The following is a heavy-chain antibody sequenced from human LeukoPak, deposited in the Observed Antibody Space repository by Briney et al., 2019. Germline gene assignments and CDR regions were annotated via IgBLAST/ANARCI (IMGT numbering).Heavy chain of an antibody. CDR3: AREGVSTLEGSY. CDR2: IYHSGST. J-gene: IGHJ4*02. D-gene: IGHD2-2*01. CDR1: GGSISSGDYY. V-gene: IGHV4-30-4*01. Sequence: PSETLSLTCTVSGGSISSGDYYWSWIRQPPGKGLEWIGYIYHSGSTYYNPSLESRVTISVDTSKNQFSLKLSSVTAADTAVYYCAREGVSTLEGSYWGQGTLVTVSS.